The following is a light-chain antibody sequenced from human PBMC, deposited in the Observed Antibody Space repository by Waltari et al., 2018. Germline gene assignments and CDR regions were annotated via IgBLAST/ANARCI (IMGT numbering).Light chain of an antibody. Sequence: QSALTQPRSVSGSPGQSVTISCTGTNSDVGNYNYVSWYQQHPGKAPKLMIYDVNKRPAGAPDSFSGSKSGNTASLTISGLQAEDEGYYNCCSHAGSYTWVFGGGTKVTVL. CDR3: CSHAGSYTWV. V-gene: IGLV2-11*01. CDR1: NSDVGNYNY. J-gene: IGLJ3*02. CDR2: DVN.